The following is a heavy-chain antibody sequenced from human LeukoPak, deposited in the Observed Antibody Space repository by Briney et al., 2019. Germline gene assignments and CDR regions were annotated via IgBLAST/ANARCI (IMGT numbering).Heavy chain of an antibody. CDR1: GFTFSSYE. Sequence: GGSLRLSCAASGFTFSSYEMNWVRQAPGKGLEWVSYISGSDSTIYYADSEKGRFTISRDNAKNSLDLQMDSLRAEDTAVYYCARDGYFYDSSGYYYVHYFDNWGQGTLVTVSS. J-gene: IGHJ4*02. CDR3: ARDGYFYDSSGYYYVHYFDN. V-gene: IGHV3-48*03. CDR2: ISGSDSTI. D-gene: IGHD3-22*01.